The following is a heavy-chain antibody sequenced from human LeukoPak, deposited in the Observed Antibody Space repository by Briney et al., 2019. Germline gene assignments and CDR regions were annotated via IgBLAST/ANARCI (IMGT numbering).Heavy chain of an antibody. Sequence: GESLKISCQGSGYSFTSYWIGWVRQMPGKGLEWMGIIYPGDSDTRYSPSFQGQVTISADKSISTAYLQWSSLKASDTAMYYCAREVDGRGYQPTNAFDIWGQGTMVTVSS. CDR1: GYSFTSYW. V-gene: IGHV5-51*01. J-gene: IGHJ3*02. CDR2: IYPGDSDT. CDR3: AREVDGRGYQPTNAFDI. D-gene: IGHD5-12*01.